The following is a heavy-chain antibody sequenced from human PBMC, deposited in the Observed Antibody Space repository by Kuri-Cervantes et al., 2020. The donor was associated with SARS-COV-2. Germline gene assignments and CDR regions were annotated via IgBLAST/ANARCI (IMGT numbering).Heavy chain of an antibody. J-gene: IGHJ4*02. CDR2: ISYDASSK. Sequence: GGSLRLSCAASGFTFSSYGMHWVRQAPGKGLEWVAVISYDASSKYYADSVKGRFTISRDNSKNTLFLQMNSLRAEDTAVYYCARGKQDFDYWGQGTLVTVSS. CDR1: GFTFSSYG. CDR3: ARGKQDFDY. V-gene: IGHV3-30*19.